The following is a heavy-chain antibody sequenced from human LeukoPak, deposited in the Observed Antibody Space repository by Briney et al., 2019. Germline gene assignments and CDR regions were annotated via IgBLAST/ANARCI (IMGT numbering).Heavy chain of an antibody. D-gene: IGHD6-13*01. V-gene: IGHV1-18*01. Sequence: AASVKVSCKASGYTFTSYGISWARQAPGQGLEWMGWISAYNGNTNYAQKLQGRVTMTTDTSTSTAYMELRSLRSDDTAVYYCARDMTSSSWYGVDYWGQGTLVTVSS. J-gene: IGHJ4*02. CDR2: ISAYNGNT. CDR3: ARDMTSSSWYGVDY. CDR1: GYTFTSYG.